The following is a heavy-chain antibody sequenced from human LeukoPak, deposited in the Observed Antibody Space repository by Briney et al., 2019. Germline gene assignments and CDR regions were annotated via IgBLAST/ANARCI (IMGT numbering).Heavy chain of an antibody. CDR3: VKDIDYGSGTYFKSFDY. J-gene: IGHJ4*02. V-gene: IGHV3-9*01. CDR1: GFTFDDYA. CDR2: ISWNSGSI. Sequence: PGGSLRLSCAASGFTFDDYAMHWVRQAPGKGLEWVSGISWNSGSIGYADSVKGRFTISRDNAKNSLYLQMNSLRADDTALYYCVKDIDYGSGTYFKSFDYWGQGTRVAVSS. D-gene: IGHD3-10*01.